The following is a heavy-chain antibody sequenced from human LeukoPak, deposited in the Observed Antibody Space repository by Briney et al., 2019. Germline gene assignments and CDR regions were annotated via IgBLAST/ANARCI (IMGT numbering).Heavy chain of an antibody. CDR1: GFTFNSYW. CDR2: IKGDGSNT. CDR3: AKDLSEWIQLWLDY. Sequence: PGGSLRLSCAASGFTFNSYWMHWVRQAPGKGLVWVSRIKGDGSNTMYADSVKGRFTISRDNAKNSLYLQMNSLRAEDTALYYCAKDLSEWIQLWLDYWGQGTLVTVSS. D-gene: IGHD5-18*01. V-gene: IGHV3-74*03. J-gene: IGHJ4*02.